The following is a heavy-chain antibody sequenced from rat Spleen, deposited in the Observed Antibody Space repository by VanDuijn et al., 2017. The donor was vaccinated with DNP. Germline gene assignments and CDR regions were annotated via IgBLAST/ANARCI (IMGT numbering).Heavy chain of an antibody. CDR1: GFTFSNYN. J-gene: IGHJ2*01. Sequence: EVQLVESGGGLVQPGRSLKLSCAASGFTFSNYNMAWVRQAPTKGLEWVASISTSGGSTYYRDSVKGRFTISRDNAESTLYLQMNSLRSEDMATYFCATLNFYASLSEYFDYWGQGVMVTVSS. CDR2: ISTSGGST. D-gene: IGHD1-12*01. CDR3: ATLNFYASLSEYFDY. V-gene: IGHV5-25*01.